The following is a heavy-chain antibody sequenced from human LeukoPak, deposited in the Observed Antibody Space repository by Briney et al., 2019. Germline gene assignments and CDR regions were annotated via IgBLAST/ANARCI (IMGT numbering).Heavy chain of an antibody. CDR2: ISSSSSYV. Sequence: GGSLRLSCAASGFTFSSYSMNWVRQAPGKGLEWVSSISSSSSYVYYADSVKGRFTISRDNAKNSLYLQMNSLRAEDTAVYYCARDQKGSESYFYWGQGTLVTVSS. CDR3: ARDQKGSESYFY. D-gene: IGHD3-10*01. J-gene: IGHJ4*02. CDR1: GFTFSSYS. V-gene: IGHV3-21*01.